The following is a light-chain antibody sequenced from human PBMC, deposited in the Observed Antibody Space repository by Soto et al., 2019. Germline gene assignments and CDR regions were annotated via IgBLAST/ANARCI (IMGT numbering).Light chain of an antibody. Sequence: EIVMTQSPATLSVSPGERGTLSCRASQNIRRNLAWYQQKPGQTPRLLIYGASSRATGIPDRFSGSGSGTDFTLTISRLEPEDFAVYYCQQYGSSRTWTFGQGTKVDIK. CDR1: QNIRRN. V-gene: IGKV3-20*01. CDR3: QQYGSSRTWT. J-gene: IGKJ1*01. CDR2: GAS.